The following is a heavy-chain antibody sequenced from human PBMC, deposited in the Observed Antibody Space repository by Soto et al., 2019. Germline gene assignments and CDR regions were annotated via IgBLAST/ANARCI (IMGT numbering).Heavy chain of an antibody. J-gene: IGHJ4*02. D-gene: IGHD3-10*01. Sequence: SCRASVYTFTNYVMTWVRQAPGKGLEWVSAISGGGDTTSYADSVKGRFTVSRDGSKNTLYLQMSSLRAEDTALYYCAKGRGGSGSLTPRVDFWGQGTLVTVSS. V-gene: IGHV3-23*01. CDR2: ISGGGDTT. CDR3: AKGRGGSGSLTPRVDF. CDR1: VYTFTNYV.